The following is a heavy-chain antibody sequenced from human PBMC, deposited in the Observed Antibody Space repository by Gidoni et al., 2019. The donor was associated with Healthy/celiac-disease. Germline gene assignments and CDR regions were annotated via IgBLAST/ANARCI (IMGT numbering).Heavy chain of an antibody. D-gene: IGHD2-2*02. Sequence: QVTLKESGPVLVKPTETLTLTCPVSGFSLSNARMGVSWIRQPPGKALEWLAHIFSNDEKSYSTSLKSRLTISKDTSKSQVVLTMTNIDPVDTATYYCARMQVPAAIYDYYYYYMDVWGKGTTVTVSS. CDR1: GFSLSNARMG. V-gene: IGHV2-26*01. CDR2: IFSNDEK. J-gene: IGHJ6*03. CDR3: ARMQVPAAIYDYYYYYMDV.